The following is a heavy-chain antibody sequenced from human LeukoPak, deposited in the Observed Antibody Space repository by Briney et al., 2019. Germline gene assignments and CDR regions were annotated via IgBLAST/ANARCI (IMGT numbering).Heavy chain of an antibody. V-gene: IGHV1-69*04. CDR3: ARDRGEWELRIYYYGMDV. D-gene: IGHD1-26*01. CDR2: IIPILGIA. Sequence: GASVKVSCKASGGTSSSYAISWVRQAPGQGLEWMGRIIPILGIANYAQKFQGRVTITADKSMSTAYMELSSLRSEDTAVYYCARDRGEWELRIYYYGMDVWGQGTTVTVSS. CDR1: GGTSSSYA. J-gene: IGHJ6*02.